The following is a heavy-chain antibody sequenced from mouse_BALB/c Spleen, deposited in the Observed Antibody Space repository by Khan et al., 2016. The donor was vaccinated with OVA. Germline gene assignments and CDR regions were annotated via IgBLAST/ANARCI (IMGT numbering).Heavy chain of an antibody. CDR3: AREGAYYRSDGWFSY. D-gene: IGHD2-14*01. V-gene: IGHV1-4*01. Sequence: VXLQQSGAELARPGASVKMSCKASGYTFTTYTMHWVKQRPGQGLEWIGYINPSNGYTNYNQKFKDKSTLTADKSSSTAYMQLSSLTSDYSAVYYCAREGAYYRSDGWFSYWGQGTLVTVSA. CDR1: GYTFTTYT. J-gene: IGHJ3*01. CDR2: INPSNGYT.